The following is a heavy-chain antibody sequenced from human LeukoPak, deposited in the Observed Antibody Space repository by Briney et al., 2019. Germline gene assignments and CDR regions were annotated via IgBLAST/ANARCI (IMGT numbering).Heavy chain of an antibody. J-gene: IGHJ4*02. Sequence: SETLSLTCTVSGGSISSDYWSWIRQSRGKGLEWIGYIYYSGTTSYNPSLKSRVTISLDTSKNQFSLKLSSVTAADTAVYYCARGANWGSPDYWGQGTLVTVSS. V-gene: IGHV4-59*01. CDR3: ARGANWGSPDY. CDR2: IYYSGTT. D-gene: IGHD7-27*01. CDR1: GGSISSDY.